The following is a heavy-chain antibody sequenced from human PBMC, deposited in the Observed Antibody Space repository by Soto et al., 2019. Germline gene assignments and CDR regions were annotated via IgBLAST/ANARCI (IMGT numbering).Heavy chain of an antibody. CDR3: ARRLVPAYYLDY. D-gene: IGHD3-9*01. J-gene: IGHJ4*02. Sequence: ASVKVSCKASGYTFTSYYMHWVRQAPGQGLEWMGWISAYNGNTNYAQKLQGRVTMTTDTSTSTAYMELRSLRSDDTAVYYCARRLVPAYYLDYWGQGTLVTVSS. CDR1: GYTFTSYY. V-gene: IGHV1-18*04. CDR2: ISAYNGNT.